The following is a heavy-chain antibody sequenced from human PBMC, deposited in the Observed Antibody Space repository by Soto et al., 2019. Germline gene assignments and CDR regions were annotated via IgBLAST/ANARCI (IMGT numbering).Heavy chain of an antibody. D-gene: IGHD4-17*01. CDR2: IDIDGRGT. J-gene: IGHJ4*02. Sequence: GGSLRLSCAASGFTLSGHWIHWVRQAPGKGLEWVSRIDIDGRGTSYAESVKGRFTISTDNAKNTVYLQMNSLRAEDTAVYYCATVFDFWGQGTLVTVSS. CDR1: GFTLSGHW. CDR3: ATVFDF. V-gene: IGHV3-74*01.